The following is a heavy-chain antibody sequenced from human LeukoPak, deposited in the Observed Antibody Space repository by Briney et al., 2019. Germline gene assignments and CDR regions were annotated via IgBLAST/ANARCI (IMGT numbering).Heavy chain of an antibody. D-gene: IGHD3-22*01. J-gene: IGHJ6*03. CDR1: GGSFSGYY. CDR2: INHSGST. V-gene: IGHV4-34*01. CDR3: ASSPLKGYDSSGYYPRPYYYYYMDV. Sequence: SENLSLTCAVYGGSFSGYYWSWIRQPPGKGLEWIGEINHSGSTNYNPSLKSRVTLSVDTSKNQFSLKLSSVTAADTAVYYCASSPLKGYDSSGYYPRPYYYYYMDVWGKGTTVTVSS.